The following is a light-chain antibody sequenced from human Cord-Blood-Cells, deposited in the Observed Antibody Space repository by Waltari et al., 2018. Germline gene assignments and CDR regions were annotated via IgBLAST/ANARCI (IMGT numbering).Light chain of an antibody. V-gene: IGLV2-11*01. J-gene: IGLJ2*01. CDR3: CSYAGSYTFV. CDR1: SSDVGGYNY. CDR2: DVS. Sequence: QSALTQPRPVSGSPGQSVTISCTGTSSDVGGYNYVSWYQQHPGKATKLMIYDVSKRPSGVPDRFSGSKSGNTASLTISGLQAEDEADYYCCSYAGSYTFVFGGGTKLTVL.